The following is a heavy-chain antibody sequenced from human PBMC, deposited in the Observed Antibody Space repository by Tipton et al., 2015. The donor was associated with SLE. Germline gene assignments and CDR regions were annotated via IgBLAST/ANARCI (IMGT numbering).Heavy chain of an antibody. CDR1: GGSIRSYY. Sequence: TLSLTCTVSGGSIRSYYWSWIRQPPGKGLEWIGFIYYSGTTDYNPSLKSRVTISADTSKNQFSLKLYSVTAADTAVYYCARDWGVYSSSAGPGMLDSWGQGTLVTVSS. V-gene: IGHV4-59*12. CDR2: IYYSGTT. J-gene: IGHJ5*01. D-gene: IGHD6-6*01. CDR3: ARDWGVYSSSAGPGMLDS.